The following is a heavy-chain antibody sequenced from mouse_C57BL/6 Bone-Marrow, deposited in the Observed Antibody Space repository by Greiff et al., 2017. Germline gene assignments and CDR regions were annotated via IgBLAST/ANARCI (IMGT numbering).Heavy chain of an antibody. D-gene: IGHD4-1*01. CDR3: ARGVTGTLLAY. Sequence: VQRVESGAELAKPGASVKLSCKASGYTFTSYWMHWVKQRPGQGLEWIGYINPSSGYTKYNQKFKDKATLTADKSSSTAYMQLSSLTYEDSAVYYCARGVTGTLLAYWGQGTLVTVSA. CDR2: INPSSGYT. V-gene: IGHV1-7*01. CDR1: GYTFTSYW. J-gene: IGHJ3*01.